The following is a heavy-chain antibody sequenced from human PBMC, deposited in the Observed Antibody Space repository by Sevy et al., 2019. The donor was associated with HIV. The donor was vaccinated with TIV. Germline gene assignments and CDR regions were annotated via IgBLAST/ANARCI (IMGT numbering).Heavy chain of an antibody. Sequence: SETLSLTCTVSGGSISSYYWSWIRQPPGKGLEWIGYIYYSGSTNYNPSLKSRVTISVDTSKNQFSLKLSSVTAADTAVYYCARDLWGGYSYGGKNENWFDPWGQGTLVTVSS. CDR3: ARDLWGGYSYGGKNENWFDP. J-gene: IGHJ5*02. CDR1: GGSISSYY. V-gene: IGHV4-59*01. D-gene: IGHD5-18*01. CDR2: IYYSGST.